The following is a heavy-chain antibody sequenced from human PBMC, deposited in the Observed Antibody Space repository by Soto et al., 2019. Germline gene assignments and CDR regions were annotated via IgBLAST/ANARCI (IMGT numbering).Heavy chain of an antibody. CDR1: GGTFSRYA. CDR3: ARGAKSNYNWFDT. D-gene: IGHD1-7*01. V-gene: IGHV1-69*06. CDR2: IIPIFGST. Sequence: ASVKVSCKASGGTFSRYAISWVRQAPGQGLEWMGGIIPIFGSTNYAQKFQGRVTITAEKSTSTAYMELSSLRSEDTAVYYCARGAKSNYNWFDTWGQGTLVTVSS. J-gene: IGHJ5*02.